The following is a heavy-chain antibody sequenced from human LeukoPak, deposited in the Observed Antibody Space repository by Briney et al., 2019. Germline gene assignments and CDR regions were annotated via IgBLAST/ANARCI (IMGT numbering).Heavy chain of an antibody. D-gene: IGHD3-22*01. Sequence: GGSLRLSCAASGFTFSAYAMSWVRQAPGKGLEWVSGMSGNGGTTYYVDSVKGRFTISRDNSKNTLYLQMNNLRAEDTAVYYCARRDYYDSSGYSHLFDYWGQGTLVTVPS. CDR1: GFTFSAYA. CDR3: ARRDYYDSSGYSHLFDY. CDR2: MSGNGGTT. J-gene: IGHJ4*02. V-gene: IGHV3-23*01.